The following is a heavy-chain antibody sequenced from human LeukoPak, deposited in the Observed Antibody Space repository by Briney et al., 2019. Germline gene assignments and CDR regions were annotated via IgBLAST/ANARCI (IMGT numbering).Heavy chain of an antibody. J-gene: IGHJ6*02. V-gene: IGHV1-69*13. D-gene: IGHD2-2*01. CDR3: ARDQGVVVPADHAYYYYGMDV. CDR1: GYTFTNYG. Sequence: GASVKVSCKASGYTFTNYGISWVRQAPGQGLEWMGGIIPIFGTANYAQKFQGRVTITADESTSTAYMELSSLRSEDTAVYYCARDQGVVVPADHAYYYYGMDVWGQGTTVTVSS. CDR2: IIPIFGTA.